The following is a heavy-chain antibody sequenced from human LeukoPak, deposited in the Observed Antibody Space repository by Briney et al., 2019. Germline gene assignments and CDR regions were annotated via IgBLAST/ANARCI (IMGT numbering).Heavy chain of an antibody. CDR3: ARADYDSSGTFDY. J-gene: IGHJ4*02. CDR1: GFTFSSYS. CDR2: ISNGSTYI. V-gene: IGHV3-21*01. D-gene: IGHD3-22*01. Sequence: GGSLRLSCAASGFTFSSYSMNWVRQAPGKGLEWVSSISNGSTYIYYADSVQGRFTISRDNAKNSLYLQMNSLRADDTAVYYCARADYDSSGTFDYWGQGTLVTVSS.